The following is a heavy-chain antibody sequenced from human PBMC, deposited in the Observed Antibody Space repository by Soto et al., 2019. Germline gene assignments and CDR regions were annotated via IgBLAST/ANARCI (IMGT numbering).Heavy chain of an antibody. D-gene: IGHD2-8*01. J-gene: IGHJ6*01. V-gene: IGHV3-15*01. CDR1: GFTFRNDW. Sequence: GESLKISGTASGFTFRNDWMSVVRHDPGKGLEWVGRIKSKTDGGTTDYAAPVKGRFTISRDDSKNMLYLQMNRLKTEDPAVYYCTREDVWTAVWGPGITVTV. CDR2: IKSKTDGGTT. CDR3: TREDVWTAV.